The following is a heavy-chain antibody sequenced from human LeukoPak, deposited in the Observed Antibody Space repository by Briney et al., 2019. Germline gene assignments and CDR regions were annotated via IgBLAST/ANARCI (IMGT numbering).Heavy chain of an antibody. CDR1: GGTFSSYA. CDR3: ASGYSSSWYYFDY. Sequence: SVKVSCKASGGTFSSYAISWVRQAPGQGLEWMGGIIPIFGTANYAQKFQGRVTITADKSTSTAYMELSSLRSEDTAVYYCASGYSSSWYYFDYWGQGTLVTVSS. V-gene: IGHV1-69*06. CDR2: IIPIFGTA. J-gene: IGHJ4*02. D-gene: IGHD6-13*01.